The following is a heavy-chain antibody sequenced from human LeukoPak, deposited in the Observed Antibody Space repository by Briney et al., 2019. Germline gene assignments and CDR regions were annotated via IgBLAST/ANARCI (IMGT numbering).Heavy chain of an antibody. V-gene: IGHV1-18*01. J-gene: IGHJ5*02. CDR1: GYTFTSYG. D-gene: IGHD6-19*01. CDR3: ARVGPRKTQWLVYFRHGAGGNNWFDP. Sequence: ASVNVSCKASGYTFTSYGISWVRQAPGQGLEWMGWISAYNGNTNYAQKLQGRVTMTTDTSTSTAYMELRSLRSDDTAVYYCARVGPRKTQWLVYFRHGAGGNNWFDPWGQGTLVTVSS. CDR2: ISAYNGNT.